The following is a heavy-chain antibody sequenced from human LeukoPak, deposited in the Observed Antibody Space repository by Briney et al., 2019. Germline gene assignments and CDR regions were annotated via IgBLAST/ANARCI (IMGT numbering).Heavy chain of an antibody. CDR1: GYTFISYY. J-gene: IGHJ5*02. CDR3: ARDRVVPAASGFDP. V-gene: IGHV1-2*02. Sequence: APVKVSCKAFGYTFISYYMNWVRQAPGQGLEWMGWINPNSGGTNYAQKFQGRVTMTRDTSISTAYMELSRLRSDDTAVYYCARDRVVPAASGFDPWGQGTLVTVSS. CDR2: INPNSGGT. D-gene: IGHD2-2*01.